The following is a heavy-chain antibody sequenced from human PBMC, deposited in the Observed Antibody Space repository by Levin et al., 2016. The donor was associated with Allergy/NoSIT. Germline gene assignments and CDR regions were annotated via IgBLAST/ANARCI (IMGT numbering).Heavy chain of an antibody. CDR2: IWYDGSNK. D-gene: IGHD2-15*01. V-gene: IGHV3-33*03. Sequence: WIRQPPGKGLEWVAVIWYDGSNKYYADSVKGRFTISRDNAKNSLYLQMNSLRAEDTAVYYCARSYCSGGSCYYYFDYWGQGTLVTVSS. J-gene: IGHJ4*02. CDR3: ARSYCSGGSCYYYFDY.